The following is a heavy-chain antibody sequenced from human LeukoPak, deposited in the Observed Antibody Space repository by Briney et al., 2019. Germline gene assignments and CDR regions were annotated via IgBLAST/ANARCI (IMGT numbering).Heavy chain of an antibody. Sequence: ASETLSLTCAVYGGSFSGYYWSWIRQPPGKGLEWIGEINHSGSTNYNPSLKSRVTISVDTSKNQFSLKLSSVTAADTAVYYCARSPILELGNHYYYYGMDVWGQGTTITVSS. CDR2: INHSGST. CDR1: GGSFSGYY. V-gene: IGHV4-34*01. CDR3: ARSPILELGNHYYYYGMDV. D-gene: IGHD7-27*01. J-gene: IGHJ6*02.